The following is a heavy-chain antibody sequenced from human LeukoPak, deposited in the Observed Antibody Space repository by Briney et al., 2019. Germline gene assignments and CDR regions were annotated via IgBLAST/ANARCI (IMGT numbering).Heavy chain of an antibody. CDR3: ARGGGFLEWLLSFDY. CDR1: GGSISSYY. J-gene: IGHJ4*02. D-gene: IGHD3-3*01. V-gene: IGHV4-59*08. CDR2: MYYSGSS. Sequence: SETLSLTCTVSGGSISSYYWSWIRQPPGKGLEWIAHMYYSGSSSYNPSLKSRVTISVDTSKNQFSLKLSSVTAADTAVYYCARGGGFLEWLLSFDYWGQGTLVTVSS.